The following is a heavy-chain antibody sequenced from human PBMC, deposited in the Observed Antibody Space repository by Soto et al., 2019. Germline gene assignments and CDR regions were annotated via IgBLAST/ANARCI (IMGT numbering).Heavy chain of an antibody. CDR3: ARGIAVAGGHYGMDV. Sequence: SVKVSCKASGGTFSSYTISWVRQAPGQGLEWMGRIIPILGIANYAQKFQGRVTITADKSTSTAYMELSSLRSEDTAVYYCARGIAVAGGHYGMDVWCQGTTVNVSS. CDR1: GGTFSSYT. V-gene: IGHV1-69*02. D-gene: IGHD6-19*01. J-gene: IGHJ6*02. CDR2: IIPILGIA.